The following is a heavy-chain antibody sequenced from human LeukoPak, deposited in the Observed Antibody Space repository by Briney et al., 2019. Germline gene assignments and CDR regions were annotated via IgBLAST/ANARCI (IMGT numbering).Heavy chain of an antibody. CDR3: STVRSGTY. J-gene: IGHJ4*02. V-gene: IGHV3-21*04. CDR1: GYTFSSFS. Sequence: GGSLRLSCVASGYTFSSFSINWVRQAPGKGLEWVSSISVRSNYIYYADSVRGRFSISRDDARNSLYLQMDSLRAEDTAVYYCSTVRSGTYWGQGTLVTVSS. CDR2: ISVRSNYI.